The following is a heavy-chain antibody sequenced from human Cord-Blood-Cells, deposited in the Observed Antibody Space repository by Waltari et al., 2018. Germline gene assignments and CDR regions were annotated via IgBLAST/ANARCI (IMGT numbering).Heavy chain of an antibody. J-gene: IGHJ4*02. CDR2: INHSGST. CDR1: GGSFSGYY. D-gene: IGHD1-26*01. CDR3: ARGVVGATDFDY. V-gene: IGHV4-34*01. Sequence: VQLQQWGAGLLKRSESLSLTCAVYGGSFSGYYWSWIRQPPGKGLGWIGEINHSGSTHYNPSLKSRFTLSIDTSKNQFALKLRSVTASDPAVYYCARGVVGATDFDYRGQGTLVTVSS.